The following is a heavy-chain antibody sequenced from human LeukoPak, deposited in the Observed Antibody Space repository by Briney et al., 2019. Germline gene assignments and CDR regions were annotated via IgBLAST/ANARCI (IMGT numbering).Heavy chain of an antibody. D-gene: IGHD3-22*01. V-gene: IGHV3-13*01. Sequence: PGGSLRLSCAASGFTISKNDMHWVRQVIGKGLEWVAGIGTAGDTSYLGSEKGRFTISRDNSKNTLYLQMNSLRAEDTAVYYCVRDDDRPDNGLDYWGQGTLVTVSS. CDR2: IGTAGDT. CDR1: GFTISKND. J-gene: IGHJ4*02. CDR3: VRDDDRPDNGLDY.